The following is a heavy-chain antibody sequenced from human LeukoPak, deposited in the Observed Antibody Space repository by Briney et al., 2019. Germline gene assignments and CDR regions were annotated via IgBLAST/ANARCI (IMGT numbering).Heavy chain of an antibody. D-gene: IGHD5-12*01. Sequence: GESLKISCAASGFTFSSYEMNWVRQAPGKGLEWVSYISDNSRTIYYADSVKGRFTISRDNAKNSLYLQMNSLRADDTAVYYCAGDSGYSGYDLAFWGQGTLVTVSS. CDR1: GFTFSSYE. V-gene: IGHV3-48*03. CDR3: AGDSGYSGYDLAF. J-gene: IGHJ4*02. CDR2: ISDNSRTI.